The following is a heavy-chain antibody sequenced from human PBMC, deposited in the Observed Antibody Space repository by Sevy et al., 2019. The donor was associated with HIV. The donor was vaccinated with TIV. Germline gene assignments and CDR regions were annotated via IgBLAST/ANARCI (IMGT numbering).Heavy chain of an antibody. V-gene: IGHV1-8*01. CDR1: GYTFTSYD. Sequence: ASVKVSCKASGYTFTSYDIKWVRQATGQGLEWMGWMNPNSGTTGYAHKFQGRVTMTRNVSISTAYMELTSLRSDDTAVYYCARGVLPNFSRYYESAGGAEYLQQWGQGTLVTVSS. CDR3: ARGVLPNFSRYYESAGGAEYLQQ. CDR2: MNPNSGTT. D-gene: IGHD6-13*01. J-gene: IGHJ1*01.